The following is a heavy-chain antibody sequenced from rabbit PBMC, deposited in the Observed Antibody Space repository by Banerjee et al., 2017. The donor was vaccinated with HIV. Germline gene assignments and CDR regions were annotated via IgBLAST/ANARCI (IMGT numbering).Heavy chain of an antibody. CDR3: ARAGYPGYGYASYGMDL. Sequence: QEQLEESGGGLVKPGGTLTLTCKASGIDFSSYYYMCWVRQAPGKGLEWIGCIYTGSGVTAYGSWAKGRVTITKTSSTTVTLQMTSLTAADTATYFCARAGYPGYGYASYGMDLWGPGTLVTVS. CDR2: IYTGSGVT. J-gene: IGHJ6*01. CDR1: GIDFSSYYY. D-gene: IGHD6-1*01. V-gene: IGHV1S45*01.